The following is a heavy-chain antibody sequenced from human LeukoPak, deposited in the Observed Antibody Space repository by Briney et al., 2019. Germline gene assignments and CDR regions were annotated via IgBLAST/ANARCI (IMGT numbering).Heavy chain of an antibody. CDR1: GYTFTSHG. Sequence: ASVKVSCKASGYTFTSHGISWVRQAPGQGLEWMGWISTYNGNTNYAQKLQGRVSMTTDTSTSTAYMELRSLRSDDTAVYYCARGRIVGATTDAFDIWGQGTMVTVSS. D-gene: IGHD1-26*01. J-gene: IGHJ3*02. CDR3: ARGRIVGATTDAFDI. CDR2: ISTYNGNT. V-gene: IGHV1-18*01.